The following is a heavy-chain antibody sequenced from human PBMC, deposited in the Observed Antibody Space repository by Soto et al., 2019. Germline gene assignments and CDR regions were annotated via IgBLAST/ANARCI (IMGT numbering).Heavy chain of an antibody. Sequence: QVQLVQSGAEVKKPGASVKVSCKASGYTFTSYGISWVRQAPGQGLEWMGWISAYNGNTNYAQKLQGRGTMTTDTSTSTAYMELWSLRSDDTAVYYCARAYGSGSYYNVGWFDPWGQGTLVTVSS. CDR3: ARAYGSGSYYNVGWFDP. CDR1: GYTFTSYG. J-gene: IGHJ5*02. D-gene: IGHD3-10*01. V-gene: IGHV1-18*01. CDR2: ISAYNGNT.